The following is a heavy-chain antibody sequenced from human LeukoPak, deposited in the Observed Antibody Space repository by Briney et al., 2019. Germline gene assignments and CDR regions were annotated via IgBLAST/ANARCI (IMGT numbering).Heavy chain of an antibody. D-gene: IGHD1-1*01. Sequence: GGSLRLSCAASGFTFSSYAMSWVRQAPGKGLEWVSAISGSGGSTYYADSVKGRFTISRDNSKNTLYLQMNSLRAEDTAVYYCAKTRPSGTTDYYYYYGMDVWGQGTTVTVSS. CDR3: AKTRPSGTTDYYYYYGMDV. J-gene: IGHJ6*02. CDR1: GFTFSSYA. CDR2: ISGSGGST. V-gene: IGHV3-23*01.